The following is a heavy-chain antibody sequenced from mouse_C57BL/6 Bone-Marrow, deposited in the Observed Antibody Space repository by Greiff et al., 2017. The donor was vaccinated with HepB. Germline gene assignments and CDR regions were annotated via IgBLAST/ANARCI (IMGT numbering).Heavy chain of an antibody. CDR1: GYTFTSYW. CDR3: TRRRGPNYGNFDV. CDR2: IYPGNSDT. V-gene: IGHV1-5*01. D-gene: IGHD2-1*01. J-gene: IGHJ1*03. Sequence: EVQLQQSGTVLARPGASVKMSCKTSGYTFTSYWIHWVKQRPGQGLEWIGAIYPGNSDTSYNQKFKGKAKLTAVTSASTAYMELSSLTNEDSAVYYCTRRRGPNYGNFDVWGTGTTVTVSS.